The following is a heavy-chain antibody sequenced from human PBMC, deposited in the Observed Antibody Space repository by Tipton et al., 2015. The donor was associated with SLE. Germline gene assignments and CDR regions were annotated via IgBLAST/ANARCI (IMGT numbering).Heavy chain of an antibody. CDR1: GGSISSYY. D-gene: IGHD1-1*01. J-gene: IGHJ4*02. CDR2: IYYSGST. V-gene: IGHV4-59*12. CDR3: ARVRLSPFLFDY. Sequence: TLSLTCTVSGGSISSYYWTWIRQPPGKGLEWIGYIYYSGSTNYNPSLKSRVTISVDTSKNQFSLKLSSVTAADTAVYYCARVRLSPFLFDYWGQGTLVTVSS.